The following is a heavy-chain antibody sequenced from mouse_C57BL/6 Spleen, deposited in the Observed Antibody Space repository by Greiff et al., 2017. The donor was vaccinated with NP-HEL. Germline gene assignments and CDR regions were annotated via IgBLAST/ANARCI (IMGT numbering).Heavy chain of an antibody. CDR1: GFNIKDSY. Sequence: VQLKESGAELVRPGASVKLSCTASGFNIKDSYMHWVKQRPEQGLEWIGRIDPEDGDTEYAPKVQGKATMTADTSTNTAYLQLSSRTSEDTAVYYCTITTVVATLRYFEVWGTGTTVTVSS. J-gene: IGHJ1*03. D-gene: IGHD1-1*01. CDR2: IDPEDGDT. V-gene: IGHV14-1*01. CDR3: TITTVVATLRYFEV.